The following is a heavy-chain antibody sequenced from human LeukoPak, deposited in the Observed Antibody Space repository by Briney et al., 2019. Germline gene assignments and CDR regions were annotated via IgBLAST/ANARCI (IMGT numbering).Heavy chain of an antibody. CDR2: ISYDGSNK. CDR3: ARIGPLDHDYGDYTHSY. D-gene: IGHD4-17*01. Sequence: PGGSLRLSCAASGFTFSSYAMHWVRQAPGKGLEWVAVISYDGSNKYYADSVKGRFTISRDNSKNTLYLQMNSLRAEDTAVYYCARIGPLDHDYGDYTHSYWGQGTLVTVSS. V-gene: IGHV3-30-3*01. CDR1: GFTFSSYA. J-gene: IGHJ4*02.